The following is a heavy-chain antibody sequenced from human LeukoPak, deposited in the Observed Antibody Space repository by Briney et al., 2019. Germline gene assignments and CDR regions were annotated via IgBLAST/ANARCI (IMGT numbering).Heavy chain of an antibody. V-gene: IGHV3-21*01. D-gene: IGHD5-12*01. CDR2: ISSSTTYI. J-gene: IGHJ4*02. Sequence: KPGGSLRLSCAASGFSFSRYSLSWVRQAPGKGLEWISLISSSTTYIYYADSVKGRFTISRDNAKNSLYLQMNSLRAEDTAVYYCARHGGYSGHDGPPGYWGQGTLVTVSS. CDR3: ARHGGYSGHDGPPGY. CDR1: GFSFSRYS.